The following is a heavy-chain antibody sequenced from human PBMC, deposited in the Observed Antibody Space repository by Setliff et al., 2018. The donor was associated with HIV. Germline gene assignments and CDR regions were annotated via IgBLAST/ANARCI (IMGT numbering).Heavy chain of an antibody. CDR1: GYAFTSNY. Sequence: SVKVSCQASGYAFTSNYIHWVRQAPGQGLEWMALIYPSNGDTTYAQSFQGRVTMTLDTSTSTVYMELSSLRVEDTAVYYCTKRTMPTGGFQHWGQGTLVTVSS. V-gene: IGHV1-46*01. D-gene: IGHD1-1*01. J-gene: IGHJ1*01. CDR3: TKRTMPTGGFQH. CDR2: IYPSNGDT.